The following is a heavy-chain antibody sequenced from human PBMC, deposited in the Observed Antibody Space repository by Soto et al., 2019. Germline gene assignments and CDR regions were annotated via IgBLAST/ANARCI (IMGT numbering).Heavy chain of an antibody. D-gene: IGHD3-3*01. Sequence: QVQLVQSGAEVKKPGFSVKVSCKASGGTFSSYAISWVRQAPGQGLEWMGGIIPIFGTANYAQKFQGRVTITADKSTSTAYMELSSLRSEDTAVYYCARSYDFWSGYYTPRFDPWGQGTLVTVSS. V-gene: IGHV1-69*06. CDR1: GGTFSSYA. CDR2: IIPIFGTA. CDR3: ARSYDFWSGYYTPRFDP. J-gene: IGHJ5*02.